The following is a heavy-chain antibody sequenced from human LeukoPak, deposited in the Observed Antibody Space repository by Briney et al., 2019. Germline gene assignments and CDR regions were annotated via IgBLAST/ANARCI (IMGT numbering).Heavy chain of an antibody. CDR3: ARDPVEISYEY. J-gene: IGHJ4*01. Sequence: PGGSLRLSCAASGFTFSDYYMSWIRQAPGKGLEWVSYISSSGSSINYADSVRGRFTISRDNAKNSLYLQMISLRAEDTAVYYCARDPVEISYEYWGHGTLVTVSS. V-gene: IGHV3-11*04. CDR1: GFTFSDYY. D-gene: IGHD3-3*01. CDR2: ISSSGSSI.